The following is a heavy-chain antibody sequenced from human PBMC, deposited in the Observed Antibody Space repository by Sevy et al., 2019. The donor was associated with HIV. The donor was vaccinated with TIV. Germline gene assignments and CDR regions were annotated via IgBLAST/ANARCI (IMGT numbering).Heavy chain of an antibody. CDR2: LSFGSGEI. D-gene: IGHD2-8*01. V-gene: IGHV3-23*01. CDR3: VREGCTKPHDY. Sequence: GGSLRLSCAASGFTFSKYSMSSVRQPPVKGLEWVSTLSFGSGEINHADSVKGRFTISRDNSKNSLYLQMNNLRAEDTAVYYCVREGCTKPHDYWGQGTLVTVSS. J-gene: IGHJ4*02. CDR1: GFTFSKYS.